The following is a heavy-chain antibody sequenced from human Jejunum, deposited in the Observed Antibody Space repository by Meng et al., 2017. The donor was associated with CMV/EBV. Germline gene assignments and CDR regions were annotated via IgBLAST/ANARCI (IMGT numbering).Heavy chain of an antibody. CDR2: IYYSGTT. D-gene: IGHD4-11*01. CDR3: ARAHNDYSINS. Sequence: SGGSNSTYYWNWIRQPPGKGGKGLEWIGYIYYSGTTYYNPSLKSRVTISVDTAKNQFSLKLNSVTAADTAVYFCARAHNDYSINSWGQGTLVTVSS. V-gene: IGHV4-59*01. CDR1: GGSNSTYY. J-gene: IGHJ5*02.